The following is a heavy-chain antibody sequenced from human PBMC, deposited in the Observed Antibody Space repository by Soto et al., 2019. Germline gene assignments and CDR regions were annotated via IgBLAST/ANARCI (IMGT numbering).Heavy chain of an antibody. CDR1: GYSFTSYW. CDR2: IYPGDSDT. CDR3: ARGSSLVRGISSYFDS. V-gene: IGHV5-51*01. Sequence: GESLKISCKGSGYSFTSYWTAWVRQMPGKGLEWMGIIYPGDSDTRYSPSFQGQVTTSADKSIRTAYLQWSSLKASDTAIYYCARGSSLVRGISSYFDSWGQGTLVTGLL. D-gene: IGHD3-10*01. J-gene: IGHJ4*02.